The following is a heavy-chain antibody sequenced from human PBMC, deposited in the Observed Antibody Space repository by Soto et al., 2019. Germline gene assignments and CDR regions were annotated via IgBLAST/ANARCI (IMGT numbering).Heavy chain of an antibody. CDR1: GYTFTSYY. CDR3: ARDGVGHEYSSGWPGRS. CDR2: INPSGGST. D-gene: IGHD6-19*01. J-gene: IGHJ3*01. V-gene: IGHV1-46*01. Sequence: QVQLVQSGAEVKKPGASVKVSCKASGYTFTSYYMHWVRQAPGQGLEWMGIINPSGGSTSYAQKFQGRVTMTRDTSTSTVYMELSSLRSEDTAVYYCARDGVGHEYSSGWPGRSWGQGTMVTVSS.